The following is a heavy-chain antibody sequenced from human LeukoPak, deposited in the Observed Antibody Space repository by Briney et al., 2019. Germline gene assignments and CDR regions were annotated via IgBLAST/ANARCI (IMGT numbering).Heavy chain of an antibody. D-gene: IGHD1-26*01. CDR3: AKDFVGPDDY. Sequence: GGSLRLSCAASGFTFSSYWMHWVRQAPGKGLVWVSRIDSDGRTINYADSVKGRFTISRDNANSMLYLQMNSLRAEDSAVYYCAKDFVGPDDYWGQGTLVTVSS. CDR2: IDSDGRTI. J-gene: IGHJ4*02. V-gene: IGHV3-74*01. CDR1: GFTFSSYW.